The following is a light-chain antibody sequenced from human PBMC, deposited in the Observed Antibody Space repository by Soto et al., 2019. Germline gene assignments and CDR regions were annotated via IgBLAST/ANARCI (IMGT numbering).Light chain of an antibody. V-gene: IGLV2-23*01. CDR2: EGT. Sequence: QSALTQPASVSASPGQSITISCIGTSSDVGNYNLVSWYQQHPGKAPTLMIFEGTKRPSGVSNRFSGSRSGNTASLTISGLQAEDKADYYCCSFAGGPYVFGTGTKVTVL. CDR1: SSDVGNYNL. CDR3: CSFAGGPYV. J-gene: IGLJ1*01.